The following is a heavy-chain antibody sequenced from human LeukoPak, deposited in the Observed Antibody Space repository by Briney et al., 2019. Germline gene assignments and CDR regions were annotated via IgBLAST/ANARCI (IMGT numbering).Heavy chain of an antibody. CDR3: ARAYYDISAGCGY. Sequence: GASVKVSCKASGYTFTSYSMHWVRQAPGQELEWMGIINPSGGSTTYAQHFQGRVTMTRDMSTSTVYMELSSLRSEDTAVYYCARAYYDISAGCGYWGQGTLVTVSS. V-gene: IGHV1-46*01. J-gene: IGHJ4*02. D-gene: IGHD3-22*01. CDR2: INPSGGST. CDR1: GYTFTSYS.